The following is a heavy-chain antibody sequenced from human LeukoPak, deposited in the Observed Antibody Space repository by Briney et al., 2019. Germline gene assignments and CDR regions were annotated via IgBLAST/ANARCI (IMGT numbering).Heavy chain of an antibody. V-gene: IGHV3-64*01. CDR3: ARHSSGWYYFDY. CDR2: ISSNGGST. CDR1: GFTFSSYA. Sequence: PGGSLRLSCAASGFTFSSYAMHWVRQAPGKGLEYVSAISSNGGSTYYANSVKGRFTISRDNSKNTLYLQMNSLRAEDTAVYYCARHSSGWYYFDYWGQGTLVTVSS. D-gene: IGHD6-19*01. J-gene: IGHJ4*02.